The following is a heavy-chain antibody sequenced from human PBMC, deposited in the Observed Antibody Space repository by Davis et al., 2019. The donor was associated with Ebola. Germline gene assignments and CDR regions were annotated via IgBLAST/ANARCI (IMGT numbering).Heavy chain of an antibody. CDR3: TAYYYGSGSYKRVFDY. Sequence: GGSLRLSCAASGFTFSSYAMSWVRQAPGKGLEWVSAISGSGCSTYYADSVKGRFTISRDNSKNTLYLQMNSLKTEDTAVYYCTAYYYGSGSYKRVFDYWGQGTLVTVSS. V-gene: IGHV3-23*01. D-gene: IGHD3-10*01. J-gene: IGHJ4*02. CDR2: ISGSGCST. CDR1: GFTFSSYA.